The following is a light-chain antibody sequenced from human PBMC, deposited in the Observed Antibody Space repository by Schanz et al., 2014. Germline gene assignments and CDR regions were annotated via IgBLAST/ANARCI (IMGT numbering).Light chain of an antibody. CDR1: QSIGTY. V-gene: IGKV3-11*01. Sequence: EVVLTQSPATLSLSPGERATLSCRASQSIGTYLAWYQQKPGQAPRLLISDASNRATDIPGRFSGSGSGTDFTLSISGLEPEDVAVYYCQQYGNSVTFGGGTKVEIK. J-gene: IGKJ4*01. CDR2: DAS. CDR3: QQYGNSVT.